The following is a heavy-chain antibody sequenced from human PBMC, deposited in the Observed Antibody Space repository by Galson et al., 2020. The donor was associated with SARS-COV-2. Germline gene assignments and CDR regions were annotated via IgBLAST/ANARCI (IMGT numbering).Heavy chain of an antibody. V-gene: IGHV4-59*01. J-gene: IGHJ4*02. CDR1: GGSISSYY. CDR3: ARSIGAAFAMFDS. CDR2: ISYSGGT. D-gene: IGHD6-13*01. Sequence: KASETLSLTCSVSGGSISSYYWSWIRQPPGKGLEWIGYISYSGGTNYNPSLKSRISISLDTSKNHFSLKLTSVTAADTAVYFCARSIGAAFAMFDSWGQGTLVTVSS.